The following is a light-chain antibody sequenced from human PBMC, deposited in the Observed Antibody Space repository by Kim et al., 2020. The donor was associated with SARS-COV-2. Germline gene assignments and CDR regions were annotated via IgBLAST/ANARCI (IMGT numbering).Light chain of an antibody. CDR3: QQYNSWPYT. Sequence: SVSPGERATLSCRASQSVGLNLAWYQQKRGQAPRLLIYAASTRATGFPARFGGSGSDSDFTLTISSLQPEDFAVYYCQQYNSWPYTFGQGTKLEI. J-gene: IGKJ2*01. V-gene: IGKV3-15*01. CDR1: QSVGLN. CDR2: AAS.